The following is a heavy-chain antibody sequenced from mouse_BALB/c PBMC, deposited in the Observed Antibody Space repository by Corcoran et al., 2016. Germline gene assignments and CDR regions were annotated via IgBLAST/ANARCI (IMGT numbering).Heavy chain of an antibody. CDR3: ARRAMDY. CDR1: GFNIKETY. V-gene: IGHV14-3*02. CDR2: IDPANGNT. Sequence: EVQLQQSGAELVKPGASVKLYCTASGFNIKETYMHWVKQRPEQGLEWIGRIDPANGNTKYDPKFQGKATITADTSSNTAYLQLSSLTSEYTAVYYCARRAMDYWGQGTSVTVSS. J-gene: IGHJ4*01.